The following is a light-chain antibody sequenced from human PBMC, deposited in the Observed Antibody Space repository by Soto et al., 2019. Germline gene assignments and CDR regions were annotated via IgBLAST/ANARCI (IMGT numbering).Light chain of an antibody. CDR3: QQSYSAPLT. V-gene: IGKV1-39*01. CDR2: AAS. J-gene: IGKJ4*01. CDR1: QSISTY. Sequence: DIQMTQSPSSLSASVGDRVTITCRASQSISTYLNWYQQKPGKAPNLLIYAASSLQSGAPSRFSGSGSGTDFTRTISSLQPEDVATYYCQQSYSAPLTFGGGTKVEIK.